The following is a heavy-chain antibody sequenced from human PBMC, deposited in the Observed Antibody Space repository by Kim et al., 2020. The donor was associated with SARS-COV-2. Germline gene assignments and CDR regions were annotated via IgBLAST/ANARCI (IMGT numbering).Heavy chain of an antibody. D-gene: IGHD3-16*01. CDR3: VRLRGASTFIGY. CDR1: GDSLSRYF. Sequence: SETLSLTCTVSGDSLSRYFWSWIRQPPGKGLEWIGYIYYSGSTTYNPSLKSRVTMSVDTSKNQSPLRLRFVTAADAALDYCVRLRGASTFIGYWGQGTLV. V-gene: IGHV4-59*08. J-gene: IGHJ1*01. CDR2: IYYSGST.